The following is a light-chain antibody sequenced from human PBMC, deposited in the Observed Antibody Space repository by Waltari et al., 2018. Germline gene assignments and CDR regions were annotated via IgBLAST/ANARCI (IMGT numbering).Light chain of an antibody. CDR3: QQYFSSPWT. CDR1: RSVLNGPTNMNY. J-gene: IGKJ1*01. V-gene: IGKV4-1*01. Sequence: DIVVTQSPASLAVAPGERATIHRQSIRSVLNGPTNMNYLAWYQQRPGQPPKLLLSWASTRESGVPDRFSGSGSGTDFTLTISSLRAEDVAVYYCQQYFSSPWTFGQGTKVEIK. CDR2: WAS.